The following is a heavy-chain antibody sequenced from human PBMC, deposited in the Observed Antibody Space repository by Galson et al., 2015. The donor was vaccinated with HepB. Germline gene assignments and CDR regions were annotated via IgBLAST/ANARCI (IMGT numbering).Heavy chain of an antibody. D-gene: IGHD2-2*01. CDR3: ARDVCSSTNCNPVSYYYYDAMDV. V-gene: IGHV3-48*04. J-gene: IGHJ6*02. CDR1: GFTFSSYS. CDR2: ISSSGSTI. Sequence: SLRLSCAASGFTFSSYSMDWVRRAPGKGLEWVSYISSSGSTIHYADSVKVRFTISRDNAKNSLYLQINSLRAEDTAVYYCARDVCSSTNCNPVSYYYYDAMDVWGQGTTVIVSS.